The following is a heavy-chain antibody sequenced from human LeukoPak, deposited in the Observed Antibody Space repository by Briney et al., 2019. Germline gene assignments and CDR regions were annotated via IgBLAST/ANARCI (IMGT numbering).Heavy chain of an antibody. CDR2: INHSGST. V-gene: IGHV4-34*01. J-gene: IGHJ6*02. CDR3: ARGLPGIWGLGYGVDV. CDR1: GGSFSGYY. D-gene: IGHD6-13*01. Sequence: SETLSLTCAVYGGSFSGYYWSWIRQPPGKGLEWIGEINHSGSTNYNPSLKSRVTISVDTSKNQFSLKLSSVTAADTAVYYCARGLPGIWGLGYGVDVWGQGTTVTVSS.